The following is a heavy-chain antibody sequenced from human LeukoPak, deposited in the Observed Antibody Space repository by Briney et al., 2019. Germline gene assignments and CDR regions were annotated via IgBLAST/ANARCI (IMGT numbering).Heavy chain of an antibody. CDR2: IYSGGST. CDR3: ARDVGIPYGSGFDY. Sequence: GGSLRLSCAASGFTVSSNYMSWVRQAPGKGLEWVSVIYSGGSTYYADSVKGRFTISRDNSKNTLYLQMNSLRVEDTAVYYCARDVGIPYGSGFDYWGQGTLVTVPS. J-gene: IGHJ4*02. V-gene: IGHV3-66*01. CDR1: GFTVSSNY. D-gene: IGHD3-10*01.